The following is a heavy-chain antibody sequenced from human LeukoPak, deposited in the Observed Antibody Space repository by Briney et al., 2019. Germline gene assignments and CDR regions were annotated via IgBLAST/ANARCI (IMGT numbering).Heavy chain of an antibody. D-gene: IGHD2-15*01. V-gene: IGHV1-18*01. J-gene: IGHJ4*02. CDR3: ARGLGYCSGGSCSTLNY. CDR2: ISAYNGNT. Sequence: ASVKVSCKASGYTFTSYGISWVRQAPGQGLEWMGWISAYNGNTNYAQKLQGRVTMTTDTSTSTAYMELSSLRSEDTAVYYCARGLGYCSGGSCSTLNYWGQGTLVTVSS. CDR1: GYTFTSYG.